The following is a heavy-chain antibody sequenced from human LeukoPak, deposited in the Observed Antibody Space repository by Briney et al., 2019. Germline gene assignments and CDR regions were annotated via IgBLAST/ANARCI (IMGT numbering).Heavy chain of an antibody. Sequence: PSETLSLTCTVSGGSISSYYWSWIRQPPGKGLEWIGYIYTSGSTNYNPSLKSRVTISVDTSKNQFSLKLSSVTAADTAVYYCARHPQGYTSDFDYWGQGTLVTVSS. CDR3: ARHPQGYTSDFDY. J-gene: IGHJ4*02. CDR1: GGSISSYY. D-gene: IGHD5-18*01. V-gene: IGHV4-4*09. CDR2: IYTSGST.